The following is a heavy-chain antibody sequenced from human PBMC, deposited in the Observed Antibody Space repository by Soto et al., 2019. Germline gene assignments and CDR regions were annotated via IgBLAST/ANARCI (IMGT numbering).Heavy chain of an antibody. CDR1: GFTVSSTY. D-gene: IGHD6-19*01. CDR2: IYSGGTT. V-gene: IGHV3-66*01. J-gene: IGHJ4*02. Sequence: PGESLKISCAASGFTVSSTYMNWVRQAPGKGLEWVSIIYSGGTTYYADSVKGRFTISRDNSKNTVFLQMNSLRAEDTAVYYCATVGSAWTVFDYWGLGALVTVSS. CDR3: ATVGSAWTVFDY.